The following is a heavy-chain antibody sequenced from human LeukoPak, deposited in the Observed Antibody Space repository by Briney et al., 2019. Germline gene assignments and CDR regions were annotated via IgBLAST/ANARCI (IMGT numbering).Heavy chain of an antibody. J-gene: IGHJ4*02. V-gene: IGHV4-39*01. CDR2: IYYTGCT. CDR3: ARRGGSGRAFDY. CDR1: GASISGGTYY. D-gene: IGHD1-26*01. Sequence: SETLSLAGSVSGASISGGTYYWGWIRQPPGKGLEWIGSIYYTGCTYDNPSLKSRVTISVDTSKNQFSLKLSSVTAADTAVYYCARRGGSGRAFDYWGQGTLVTVSS.